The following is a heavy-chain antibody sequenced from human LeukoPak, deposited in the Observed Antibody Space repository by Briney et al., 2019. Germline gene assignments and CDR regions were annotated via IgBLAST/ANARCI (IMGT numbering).Heavy chain of an antibody. CDR1: GGSISSYY. D-gene: IGHD6-25*01. Sequence: SETLSLTCTVSGGSISSYYWTWIRQPPGKGLEWLGYIYYSGSTNYNPSLKSRVNISLDTSKNQFSLRLTSVTAADTAVYYCARDKAAAGTMGDAFDVWGQGTMVTVSS. V-gene: IGHV4-59*01. CDR2: IYYSGST. J-gene: IGHJ3*01. CDR3: ARDKAAAGTMGDAFDV.